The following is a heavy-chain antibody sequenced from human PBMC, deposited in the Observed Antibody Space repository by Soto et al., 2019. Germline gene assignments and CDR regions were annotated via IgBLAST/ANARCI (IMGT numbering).Heavy chain of an antibody. J-gene: IGHJ4*02. Sequence: QVQLVESGGGVVQPGMSPRLSCAASGFTFSADSMHWVRQSPGKGLEWVAMISYNGEKKNYADSVTGRFIISRDNSKNTLYLQSSSLSTEDTAMYYCARNDYGDYYFDYWGQGTLLTVSS. CDR1: GFTFSADS. CDR2: ISYNGEKK. V-gene: IGHV3-30*04. D-gene: IGHD4-17*01. CDR3: ARNDYGDYYFDY.